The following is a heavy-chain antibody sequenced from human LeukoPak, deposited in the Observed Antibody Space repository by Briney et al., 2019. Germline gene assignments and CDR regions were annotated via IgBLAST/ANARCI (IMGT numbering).Heavy chain of an antibody. D-gene: IGHD6-6*01. V-gene: IGHV3-9*03. CDR2: ISWNSGSI. Sequence: GRSLRLSCAASGFTFDDYAMHWVRQAPGKGLEWVSGISWNSGSIGYADSVKGRFTISRDNAKNSLYLQMNSLRAEDMALYYCAKDTSSSSFYYFDYWGQGTLVTVSS. J-gene: IGHJ4*02. CDR3: AKDTSSSSFYYFDY. CDR1: GFTFDDYA.